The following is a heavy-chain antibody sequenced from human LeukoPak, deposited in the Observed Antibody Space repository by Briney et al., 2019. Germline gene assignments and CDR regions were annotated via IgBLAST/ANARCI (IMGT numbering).Heavy chain of an antibody. Sequence: KASQTLSLTCTVSGGSISSGSYYWSWIRQPAGKGLEWIGRIYTSGSTNYNPSLKSRVTISVDTSKNQFSLKLSSVTAADTAVYYCARDRRKAAAATGYYYGMDVWGQGTTVTVSS. J-gene: IGHJ6*02. CDR1: GGSISSGSYY. CDR3: ARDRRKAAAATGYYYGMDV. V-gene: IGHV4-61*02. D-gene: IGHD6-13*01. CDR2: IYTSGST.